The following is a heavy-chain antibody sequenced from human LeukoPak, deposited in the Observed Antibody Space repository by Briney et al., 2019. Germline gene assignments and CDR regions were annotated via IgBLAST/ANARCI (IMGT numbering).Heavy chain of an antibody. CDR1: QYTFTDYA. Sequence: ASVKVSCKASQYTFTDYAVHWVRQAPGQRLEWMGWIDAGNGKTKYSQSFQGRVTIIRDTSATTAYMELSSLTSEDTAVYYCARGPSAYCSGGSCYSGSAWFDPWGQGTLVTVSS. CDR2: IDAGNGKT. CDR3: ARGPSAYCSGGSCYSGSAWFDP. D-gene: IGHD2-15*01. J-gene: IGHJ5*02. V-gene: IGHV1-3*01.